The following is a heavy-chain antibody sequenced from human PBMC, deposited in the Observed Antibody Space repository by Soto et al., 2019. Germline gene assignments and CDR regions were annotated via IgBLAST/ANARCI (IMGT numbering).Heavy chain of an antibody. CDR1: GGSFSGYY. CDR3: AGIRRRYSSSWYSFSDDY. D-gene: IGHD6-13*01. V-gene: IGHV4-34*01. Sequence: PSETLSLTCAVYGGSFSGYYWSWIRQPPGRWLEGIGEINHSRSTNYNPSLKRRVTISVGRSKSQFSLKVSSVTAADTAVYYCAGIRRRYSSSWYSFSDDYWGQGTLVSVSS. J-gene: IGHJ4*02. CDR2: INHSRST.